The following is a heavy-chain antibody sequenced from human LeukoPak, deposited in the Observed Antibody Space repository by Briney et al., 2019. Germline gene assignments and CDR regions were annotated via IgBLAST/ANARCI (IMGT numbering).Heavy chain of an antibody. J-gene: IGHJ6*03. V-gene: IGHV3-66*01. CDR3: AGSISSWSHRAPYYYYYYMDV. CDR1: GFTFSSYW. D-gene: IGHD6-13*01. Sequence: PGGSLRLSCAASGFTFSSYWMSWVRQAPGKGLEWVSVIYSGGSTYYADSVKGRFTISRDNSKNTLYLQMNSLRAEDTAVYYCAGSISSWSHRAPYYYYYYMDVWGKGTTVTISS. CDR2: IYSGGST.